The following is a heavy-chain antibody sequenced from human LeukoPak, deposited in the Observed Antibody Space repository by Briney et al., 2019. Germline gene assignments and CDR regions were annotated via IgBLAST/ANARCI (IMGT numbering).Heavy chain of an antibody. D-gene: IGHD5-12*01. CDR2: IYYSGST. CDR1: GGSISSYY. Sequence: SETLSLTCSVSGGSISSYYWSWIRQPPGKGLEWIGYIYYSGSTNFKSPLKSRVTMSGDTSKNQFTLKLNSVTAADTAVYYCARHAESGYDRFDHWGQGTLVTVSS. V-gene: IGHV4-59*08. CDR3: ARHAESGYDRFDH. J-gene: IGHJ4*02.